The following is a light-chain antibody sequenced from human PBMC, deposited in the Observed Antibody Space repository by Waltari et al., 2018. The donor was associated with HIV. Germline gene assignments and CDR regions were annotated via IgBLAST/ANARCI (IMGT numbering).Light chain of an antibody. CDR3: CSYAGSSTFVV. CDR2: EFS. Sequence: QSALTQPASVSGSPGQSITISCPGTSSDVGSYNLVSWYQQHPGKDPKLMIYEFSKRPSGVSNRFSGSKSGNTSSLTISGLQAEDEADYYCCSYAGSSTFVVFGGGTKLTVL. V-gene: IGLV2-23*02. CDR1: SSDVGSYNL. J-gene: IGLJ2*01.